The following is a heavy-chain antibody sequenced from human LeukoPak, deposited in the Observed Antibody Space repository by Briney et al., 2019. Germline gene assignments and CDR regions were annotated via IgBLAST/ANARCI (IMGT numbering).Heavy chain of an antibody. CDR3: AKDLRGRIAVAGLQFDY. Sequence: GGSLRLSCAASGFTFSSYAMHWVRQAPGKGLEWVAVISYDGSNKYYADSVKGRFTISRDNSKNTLYLQMNSLRAEDTAVYYCAKDLRGRIAVAGLQFDYWGQGTLVTVSS. CDR1: GFTFSSYA. V-gene: IGHV3-30*04. CDR2: ISYDGSNK. D-gene: IGHD6-19*01. J-gene: IGHJ4*02.